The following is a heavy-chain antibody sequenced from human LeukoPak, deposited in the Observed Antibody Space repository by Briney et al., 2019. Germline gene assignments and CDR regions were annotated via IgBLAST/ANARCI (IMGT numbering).Heavy chain of an antibody. CDR2: INHSGST. J-gene: IGHJ6*02. Sequence: SETLSLTCAAYGGSFSGYYWSWIRQPPGKGLEWIGEINHSGSTNYNPSLKSRVTISVDTSKNQFSLKLSSVTAADTAVYYCARGDLIDYYGMDVWGQGTTVTVSS. CDR3: ARGDLIDYYGMDV. CDR1: GGSFSGYY. V-gene: IGHV4-34*01. D-gene: IGHD2-8*01.